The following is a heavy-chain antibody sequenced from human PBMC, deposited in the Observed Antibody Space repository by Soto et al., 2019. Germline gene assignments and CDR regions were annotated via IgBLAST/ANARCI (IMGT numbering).Heavy chain of an antibody. CDR2: IIPIFGTA. V-gene: IGHV1-69*01. J-gene: IGHJ2*01. D-gene: IGHD3-16*01. CDR1: GGTFSSYA. CDR3: AREGESGDYWYFDL. Sequence: QVKLVQSGAEVKKPGSSVKVSCKASGGTFSSYAISWVRQAPGQGLEWMGGIIPIFGTANYAQKFQGRVTITADEPTSPAHMELSSLRSEDTAVYYCAREGESGDYWYFDLWGLGTLVTVSS.